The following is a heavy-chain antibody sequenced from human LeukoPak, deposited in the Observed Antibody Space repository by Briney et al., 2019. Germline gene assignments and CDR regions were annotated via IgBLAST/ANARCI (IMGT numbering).Heavy chain of an antibody. J-gene: IGHJ4*02. D-gene: IGHD6-13*01. CDR3: AKGSEGIAAAGTDY. CDR1: GFTFDDYT. V-gene: IGHV3-43*01. Sequence: GGSLRLSCAASGFTFDDYTMHWVRLAPGKGLEWVSLISWDGGSTYYADSVKGRFTISRDNSKNSLYLQMNSLRTEDTALYYCAKGSEGIAAAGTDYWGQGTLVTVSS. CDR2: ISWDGGST.